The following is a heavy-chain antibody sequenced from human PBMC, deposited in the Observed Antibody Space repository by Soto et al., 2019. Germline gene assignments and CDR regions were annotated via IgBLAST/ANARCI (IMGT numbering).Heavy chain of an antibody. CDR1: GYTFTTYW. CDR2: IHPGYSDT. Sequence: GESLKISCKASGYTFTTYWIGWARLMPGKGLEWMGIIHPGYSDTRYTPSFQGQVTISADRSMTTAYLQWDSLTPSDTAMYYCARHENAYNPPDHWGQGTLVTVST. J-gene: IGHJ4*02. CDR3: ARHENAYNPPDH. V-gene: IGHV5-51*01. D-gene: IGHD1-1*01.